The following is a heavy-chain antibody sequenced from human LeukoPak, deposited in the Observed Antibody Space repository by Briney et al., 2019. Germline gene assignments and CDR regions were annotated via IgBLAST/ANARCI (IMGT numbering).Heavy chain of an antibody. Sequence: SETLSLTCTVSSGSISTSNYYWGWVRQPPGKALEWIGNIFYSGSTYYSPSLKSRVTISLDTSRNQFSLKLNSVTAADTAVYYCARLLGDLVVYYYYMDVWGKGTTVTVSS. V-gene: IGHV4-39*07. CDR3: ARLLGDLVVYYYYMDV. J-gene: IGHJ6*03. CDR1: SGSISTSNYY. D-gene: IGHD2-21*01. CDR2: IFYSGST.